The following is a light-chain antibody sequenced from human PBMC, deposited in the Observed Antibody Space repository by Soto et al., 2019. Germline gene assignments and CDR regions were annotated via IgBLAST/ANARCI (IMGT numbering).Light chain of an antibody. J-gene: IGKJ1*01. CDR3: QQRSNWPPRT. CDR1: QSVSSY. Sequence: EIVLTQSPATLSLSPGERATLSCRASQSVSSYLAWYQQKPGQAPRLLIYDASNRATGIPARFSGSGSGTDFTLTISSLEPEDFEVYYCQQRSNWPPRTFGQGTKVAIK. V-gene: IGKV3-11*01. CDR2: DAS.